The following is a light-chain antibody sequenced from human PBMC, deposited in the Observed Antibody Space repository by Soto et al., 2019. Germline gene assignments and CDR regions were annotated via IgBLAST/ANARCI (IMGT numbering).Light chain of an antibody. J-gene: IGKJ1*01. CDR2: GAS. V-gene: IGKV3-15*01. Sequence: EIVLTQSPGTLSLSPGERATRSCRASQSVSSSYLAWYQQKPGQAPRLLIYGASTRATGIPDRFSGSGSGTEFILTISSLQSEDFAVYYCQEYNTWPWTFGQGTTGDIK. CDR3: QEYNTWPWT. CDR1: QSVSSSY.